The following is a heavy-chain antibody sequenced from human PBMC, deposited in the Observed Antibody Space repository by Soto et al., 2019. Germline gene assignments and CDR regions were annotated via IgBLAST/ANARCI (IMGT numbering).Heavy chain of an antibody. Sequence: QVQLVQSGAEVKKPGSSVKVSCKASGGTFSSYAISWVRQAPGQGLEWMGGIIPIFGTANYAQKFQGRVTMTADKSTSTAYMELSSLRSEDTAVYYCARGTGDYGDYRYYYDGMDVWGQGTTVTVSS. D-gene: IGHD4-17*01. J-gene: IGHJ6*02. CDR3: ARGTGDYGDYRYYYDGMDV. V-gene: IGHV1-69*06. CDR1: GGTFSSYA. CDR2: IIPIFGTA.